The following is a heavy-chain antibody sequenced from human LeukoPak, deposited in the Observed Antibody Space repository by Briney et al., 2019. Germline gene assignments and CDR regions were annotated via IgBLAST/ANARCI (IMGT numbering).Heavy chain of an antibody. Sequence: GFLGPSLAASGITFSNYSIRWGPQAPGEGVGVVSAISGSGGSTYYADSVKGRFTISRDNSKNTLYLQMNSLRAEDTAVYYCAKEQHLRRYFQHWGQGTLVTVSS. J-gene: IGHJ1*01. CDR3: AKEQHLRRYFQH. D-gene: IGHD6-13*01. V-gene: IGHV3-23*01. CDR2: ISGSGGST. CDR1: GITFSNYS.